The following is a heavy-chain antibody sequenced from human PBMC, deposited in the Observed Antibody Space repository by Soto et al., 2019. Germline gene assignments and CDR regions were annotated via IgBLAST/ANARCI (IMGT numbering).Heavy chain of an antibody. Sequence: QVQLVQSGAEVKKPGSSVKVSCKASGGTFSSYTISWVRQAPGQGLEWMGRIIPILGIANHAQKFQGRVTITADKSTSTAYMELSSLRSEDTAVYYCARRWFGEYYYYGMDVWGQGTTVTVSS. CDR2: IIPILGIA. J-gene: IGHJ6*02. D-gene: IGHD3-10*01. V-gene: IGHV1-69*02. CDR1: GGTFSSYT. CDR3: ARRWFGEYYYYGMDV.